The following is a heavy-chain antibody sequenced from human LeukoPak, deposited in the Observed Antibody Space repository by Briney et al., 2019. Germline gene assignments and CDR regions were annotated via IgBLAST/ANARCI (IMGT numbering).Heavy chain of an antibody. CDR2: IKGDESAR. Sequence: GGSLRLSCAASGFTFSTYWMAWVRQAPGKGLEWVANIKGDESARHQADSVKGRFTISRDNAKKSVYLQMSSLRGEDTAVYYCSRDVGGSLDYWGQGTLVTVSS. D-gene: IGHD1-26*01. CDR3: SRDVGGSLDY. J-gene: IGHJ4*02. V-gene: IGHV3-7*01. CDR1: GFTFSTYW.